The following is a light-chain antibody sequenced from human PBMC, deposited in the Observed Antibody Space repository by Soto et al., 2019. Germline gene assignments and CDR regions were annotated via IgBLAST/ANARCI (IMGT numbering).Light chain of an antibody. CDR3: GADHGSGSNFVYV. Sequence: VLTQPPSASASLGASVTLTCTLSSGYSNYRVDWYQQRPGKGPRFVMRVGTGGIVGSKGDGIPDRFSVLGSGLNRYLTIKNIQEEDESDYHCGADHGSGSNFVYVFGTGTKLTVL. J-gene: IGLJ1*01. CDR1: SGYSNYR. V-gene: IGLV9-49*01. CDR2: VGTGGIVG.